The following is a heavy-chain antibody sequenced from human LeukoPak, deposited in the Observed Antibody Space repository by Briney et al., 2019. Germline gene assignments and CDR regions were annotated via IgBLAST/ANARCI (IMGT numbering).Heavy chain of an antibody. CDR3: ASVYYYDSSGYYYVDWFDP. D-gene: IGHD3-22*01. V-gene: IGHV1-2*02. CDR1: GYTFTGYY. Sequence: ASVKVSCKASGYTFTGYYMHWVRQAPGQGLEWMGWINPNSGGTNYAQKFQGRVTMTRDTSISTAYMELSRLRSDDTAVYYCASVYYYDSSGYYYVDWFDPWGQGTLVTVSS. CDR2: INPNSGGT. J-gene: IGHJ5*02.